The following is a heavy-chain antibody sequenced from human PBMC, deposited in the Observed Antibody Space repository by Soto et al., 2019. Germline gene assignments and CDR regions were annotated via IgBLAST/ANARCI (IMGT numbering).Heavy chain of an antibody. J-gene: IGHJ6*02. CDR1: GGSISSYY. CDR3: ARDNLHSNYYYYGMDV. D-gene: IGHD4-4*01. V-gene: IGHV4-59*01. Sequence: SETLSLTCTVSGGSISSYYWSWIRQPPGKGLEWIGYIYYSGSTNYNPSLKSRVTISVDTSKDQFSLKLSSVTAADTAVYYCARDNLHSNYYYYGMDVWGQGTTVTVSS. CDR2: IYYSGST.